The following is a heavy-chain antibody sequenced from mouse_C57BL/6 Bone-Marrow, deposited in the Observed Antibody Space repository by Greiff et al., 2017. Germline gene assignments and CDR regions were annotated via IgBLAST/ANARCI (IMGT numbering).Heavy chain of an antibody. CDR2: IYPRSGNT. J-gene: IGHJ1*03. CDR1: GYTFTSYG. D-gene: IGHD1-1*01. V-gene: IGHV1-81*01. CDR3: ARDHGRDWYFDD. Sequence: QVQLQQSGAELARPGASVKLSCKASGYTFTSYGISWVKQRTGQGLEWIGEIYPRSGNTYYNEKFKGKATLTADKSSSTAYMELRSLTSEDSAVYFCARDHGRDWYFDDWGTGTTVTVSS.